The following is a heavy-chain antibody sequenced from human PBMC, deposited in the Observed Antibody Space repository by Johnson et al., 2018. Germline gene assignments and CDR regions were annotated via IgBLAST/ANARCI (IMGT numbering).Heavy chain of an antibody. CDR2: IRGSGGST. CDR1: GFTFSSYA. V-gene: IGHV3-23*04. J-gene: IGHJ3*02. Sequence: EVQLVESGGGLVQPGGSLRLSCAASGFTFSSYAMSWVRQAPGKGLEWVSAIRGSGGSTYYADSVKGRFTISRVNSKNTLYLQMNSLRAEETAVYYCAKPYYDFWSGYQDAFDIWGQGTMVTVSS. CDR3: AKPYYDFWSGYQDAFDI. D-gene: IGHD3-3*01.